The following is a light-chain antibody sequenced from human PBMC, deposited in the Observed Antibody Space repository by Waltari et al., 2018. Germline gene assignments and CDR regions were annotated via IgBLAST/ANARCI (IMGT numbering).Light chain of an antibody. J-gene: IGLJ2*01. Sequence: QSALTQPASVSGSPGQSVTIFCAGTSNDVGGYNSVSWYQEHPGQAPRVIIYDVSDRPSGVPDRFSGSKCGNPASLTISGLQAEDEADYYCSSQSSNDVVLFGGGTKLTVL. CDR3: SSQSSNDVVL. CDR2: DVS. CDR1: SNDVGGYNS. V-gene: IGLV2-14*01.